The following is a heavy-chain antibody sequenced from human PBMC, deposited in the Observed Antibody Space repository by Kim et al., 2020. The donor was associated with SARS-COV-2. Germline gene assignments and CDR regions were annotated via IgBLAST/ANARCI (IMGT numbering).Heavy chain of an antibody. CDR3: AKVPSGSYPNWFDP. D-gene: IGHD1-26*01. Sequence: GGSLRLSCAASGFTFSSYGMHWVRQAPGKGLEWVAVISYDGSNKYYADSVKGRFTISRDNSKNTLYLQMNSLRAEDTAVYYCAKVPSGSYPNWFDPWGQGALVTVSS. CDR2: ISYDGSNK. CDR1: GFTFSSYG. J-gene: IGHJ5*02. V-gene: IGHV3-30*18.